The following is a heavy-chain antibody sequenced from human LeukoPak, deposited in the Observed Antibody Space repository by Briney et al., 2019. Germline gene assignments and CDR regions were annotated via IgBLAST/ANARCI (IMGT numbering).Heavy chain of an antibody. V-gene: IGHV1-2*02. CDR3: ARVKNYYDSSGYLYYFDY. Sequence: GASVKVSCKASGYTFTAYYIHWVRQAPEQGLEWMGWSNPNSGGTNYAQKFQGRVTMTRDTSISTAYMELSRLRSDDTAVYYCARVKNYYDSSGYLYYFDYWGQGTLVTVSS. J-gene: IGHJ4*02. CDR2: SNPNSGGT. CDR1: GYTFTAYY. D-gene: IGHD3-22*01.